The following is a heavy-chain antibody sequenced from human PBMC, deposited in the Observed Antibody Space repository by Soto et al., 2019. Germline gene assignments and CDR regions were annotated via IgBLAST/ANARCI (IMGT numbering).Heavy chain of an antibody. Sequence: GGSLRLSCSASGFTFNVYGMHWVRQAPGKGLEWVSLISYDGSNKYYADSVKGRFTISRDNSQNKLYLQMYSLRVEDTAVYYCAKDRDYYYGSGSYSPFDHWGQGT. CDR1: GFTFNVYG. J-gene: IGHJ4*02. CDR3: AKDRDYYYGSGSYSPFDH. V-gene: IGHV3-30*18. D-gene: IGHD3-10*01. CDR2: ISYDGSNK.